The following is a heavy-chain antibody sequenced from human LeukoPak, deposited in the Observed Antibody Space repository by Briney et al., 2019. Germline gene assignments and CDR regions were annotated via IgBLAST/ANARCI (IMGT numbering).Heavy chain of an antibody. J-gene: IGHJ4*02. CDR3: TKDEGSMIVRPFDY. V-gene: IGHV3-9*01. D-gene: IGHD3-22*01. CDR1: GFTFYDYA. Sequence: PGRSLRLLCAASGFTFYDYAMHWVRHAPGKGLEWVSGISWNSGSIGYADSVKGRFTISRDNAKNSLYLQMNSLRTEDTALYYCTKDEGSMIVRPFDYWGQGTLVTVSS. CDR2: ISWNSGSI.